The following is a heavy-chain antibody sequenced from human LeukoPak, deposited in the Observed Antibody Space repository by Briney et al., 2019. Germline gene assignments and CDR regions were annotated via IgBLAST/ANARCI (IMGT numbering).Heavy chain of an antibody. V-gene: IGHV3-66*01. CDR2: IYSGGST. J-gene: IGHJ6*02. CDR3: ARVAPYYYYGMDV. Sequence: GGSLRLSCAASGFTFSSNYMSWVRQAPGKGLEWVSVIYSGGSTYYADSVKGRFTISRDNSKNTLYLQMNSLRAEDTAVYYCARVAPYYYYGMDVWGQGTTVTVSS. CDR1: GFTFSSNY.